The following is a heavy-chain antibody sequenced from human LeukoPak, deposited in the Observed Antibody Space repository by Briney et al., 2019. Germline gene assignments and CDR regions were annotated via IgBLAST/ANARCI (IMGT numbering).Heavy chain of an antibody. CDR3: AKTLSMVREFDY. CDR1: GFTFSSYA. D-gene: IGHD3-10*01. J-gene: IGHJ4*02. CDR2: ISGSGGST. Sequence: GGSLRLSCAASGFTFSSYAMSWVRQAPGKGLEWVSAISGSGGSTYYADSVKGRFTISRDNSKNTLYLQMNSLRAEDTAVYYRAKTLSMVREFDYWGQGTLVTVSS. V-gene: IGHV3-23*01.